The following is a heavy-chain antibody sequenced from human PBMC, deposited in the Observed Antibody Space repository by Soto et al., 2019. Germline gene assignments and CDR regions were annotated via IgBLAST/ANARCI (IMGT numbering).Heavy chain of an antibody. CDR1: GYSFTTSG. J-gene: IGHJ4*02. CDR2: ISTYNGNT. Sequence: ASVKVSFKASGYSFTTSGIPWVRQAPGQGLEWMGWISTYNGNTNYAQKLQDRVTLTTDTSTGTAYMELRSLRSDDTAVYYCARRLYGDYDYWGQGTLVTVSS. V-gene: IGHV1-18*01. D-gene: IGHD4-17*01. CDR3: ARRLYGDYDY.